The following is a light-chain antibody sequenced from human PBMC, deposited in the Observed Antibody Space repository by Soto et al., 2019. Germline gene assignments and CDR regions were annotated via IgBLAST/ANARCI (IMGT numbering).Light chain of an antibody. J-gene: IGKJ5*01. CDR3: QQYGSSPPIT. CDR1: QAISGNY. Sequence: EIVLTQSPGTLSLSPGEGASLSLRAIQAISGNYLAWYQHKPGQAPRLLMYGASSRATGIPDRFSGSGSGTDFTLTISRLEPEDFAVYYCQQYGSSPPITFGQGTRLEIK. CDR2: GAS. V-gene: IGKV3-20*01.